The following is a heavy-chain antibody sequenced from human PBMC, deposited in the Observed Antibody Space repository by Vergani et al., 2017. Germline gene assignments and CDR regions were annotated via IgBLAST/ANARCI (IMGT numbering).Heavy chain of an antibody. CDR1: GGSISSYY. CDR2: IYTSGST. D-gene: IGHD6-25*01. CDR3: ARHEVSSGPFDP. Sequence: QVQLQESGPGLVKPSETLSLTCTVSGGSISSYYWSWTQQPPGKGLEWIGYIYTSGSTNYNPSLKSRVTISVDTSKNQFSLKLSSVTAADTAVYYCARHEVSSGPFDPWGQGTLVTVSS. V-gene: IGHV4-4*09. J-gene: IGHJ5*02.